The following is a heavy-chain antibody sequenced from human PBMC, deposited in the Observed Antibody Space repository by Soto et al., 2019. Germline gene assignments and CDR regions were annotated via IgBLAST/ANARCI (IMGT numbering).Heavy chain of an antibody. CDR3: ARRRREDFIGATKGGFDP. J-gene: IGHJ5*02. CDR2: IYPGDSDT. Sequence: EVQLVQSGAEVKKPGESLKISCKGSGYSFTSYWIGWVRQMPGKGLEWMGIIYPGDSDTRYSPSFQGQVTISADKSISTAYLQWSSLKASDTAMYYCARRRREDFIGATKGGFDPWGQGTLVTVSS. D-gene: IGHD5-12*01. CDR1: GYSFTSYW. V-gene: IGHV5-51*01.